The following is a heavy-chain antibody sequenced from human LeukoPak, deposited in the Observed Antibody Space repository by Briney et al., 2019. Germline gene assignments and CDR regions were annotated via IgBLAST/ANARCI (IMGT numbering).Heavy chain of an antibody. D-gene: IGHD2-2*01. CDR2: IYHSGST. CDR3: ARRYCSSTSCPIDY. CDR1: GYPISRGYY. Sequence: PSETVSLTCAVSGYPISRGYYRGWIRQPPGKGLDWIGSIYHSGSTYYNPSLKSRVTISVDTSKNQFSLKLSSVTAADTAVYYCARRYCSSTSCPIDYWGQGTLVTVSS. V-gene: IGHV4-38-2*01. J-gene: IGHJ4*02.